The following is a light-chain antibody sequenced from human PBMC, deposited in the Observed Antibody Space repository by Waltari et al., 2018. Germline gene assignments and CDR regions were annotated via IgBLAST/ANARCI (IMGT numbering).Light chain of an antibody. CDR1: QSVSAN. V-gene: IGKV3-15*01. Sequence: EIVMTQSPATLSVSPGERATLSCRASQSVSANLAWYQQRPGQAPRLLIYGASTRATGIPATFSGSGSRTDFTLTISSLQSEDFAVYYCQQYNSWPLTFGGGTKVEIK. J-gene: IGKJ4*01. CDR2: GAS. CDR3: QQYNSWPLT.